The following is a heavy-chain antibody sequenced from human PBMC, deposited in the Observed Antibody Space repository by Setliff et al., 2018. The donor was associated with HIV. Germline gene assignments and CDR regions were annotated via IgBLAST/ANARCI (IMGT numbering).Heavy chain of an antibody. CDR3: ARDAYGDSYFDF. V-gene: IGHV1-69*13. CDR1: GGTLSNYV. Sequence: SVKVSCKTSGGTLSNYVITWVRQAPGQGLEWMGMIIPMYNIPAYAQKFQGRVTFTADESTSTAYMVDLGAEDTALYYCARDAYGDSYFDFWGQGTLVTVSS. D-gene: IGHD4-17*01. CDR2: IIPMYNIP. J-gene: IGHJ4*02.